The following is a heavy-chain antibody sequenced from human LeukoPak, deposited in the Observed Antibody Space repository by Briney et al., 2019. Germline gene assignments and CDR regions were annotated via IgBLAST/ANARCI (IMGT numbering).Heavy chain of an antibody. J-gene: IGHJ4*02. V-gene: IGHV4-59*01. Sequence: SETLSLTCTVSGDSISNYFWSWIRQSPGKGLEWIGYIYYSGRTNYNPSLKSRVTISVDTSKNQFSLKLTSVTAADTAVYYCARDLSVTTRGYFDYWGQGTLVTVSS. CDR3: ARDLSVTTRGYFDY. CDR1: GDSISNYF. CDR2: IYYSGRT. D-gene: IGHD4-17*01.